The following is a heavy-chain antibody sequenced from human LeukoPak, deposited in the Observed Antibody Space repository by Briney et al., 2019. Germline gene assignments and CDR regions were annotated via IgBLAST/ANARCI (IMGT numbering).Heavy chain of an antibody. CDR2: INHSGST. Sequence: SETLSLTCAVYGGSFSGYYWSWIRQPPGKGLEWIGEINHSGSTNYNPSLKSRVTISVDTSKNQFSLKLSSVTAADTAVYYCARGRIAARPNWFDPWGQGTLVTVSS. D-gene: IGHD6-6*01. CDR1: GGSFSGYY. V-gene: IGHV4-34*01. J-gene: IGHJ5*02. CDR3: ARGRIAARPNWFDP.